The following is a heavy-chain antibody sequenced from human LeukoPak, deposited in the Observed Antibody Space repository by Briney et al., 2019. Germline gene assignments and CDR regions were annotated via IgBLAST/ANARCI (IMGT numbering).Heavy chain of an antibody. CDR2: ISNSGST. Sequence: SETLSLTCTVSGGSIRSYFWTWIRQPPGKGLEWIGYISNSGSTNYDPSLKSRVTILMDTSKKQFSLKLSSVTAADTAVYYCARELIVGATMAFDMWGQGTRVTVSS. CDR3: ARELIVGATMAFDM. D-gene: IGHD1-26*01. V-gene: IGHV4-59*01. J-gene: IGHJ3*02. CDR1: GGSIRSYF.